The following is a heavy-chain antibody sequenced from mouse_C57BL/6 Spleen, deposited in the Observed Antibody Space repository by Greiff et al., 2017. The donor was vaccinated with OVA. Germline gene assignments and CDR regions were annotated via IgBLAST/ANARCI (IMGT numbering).Heavy chain of an antibody. D-gene: IGHD2-1*01. Sequence: EVMLVESGGGLVKPGGSLKLSCAASGFTFSSYAMSWVRQTPEKRLEWVATISDGGSYTYYPDNVKGRFTISRDNAKNNLYLQMSHLKSEDTAMYYCARDLLWYFDYWGQGTTLTVSS. CDR3: ARDLLWYFDY. CDR2: ISDGGSYT. J-gene: IGHJ2*01. V-gene: IGHV5-4*01. CDR1: GFTFSSYA.